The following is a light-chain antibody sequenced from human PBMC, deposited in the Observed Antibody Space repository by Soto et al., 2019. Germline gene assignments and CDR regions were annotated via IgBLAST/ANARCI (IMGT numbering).Light chain of an antibody. CDR3: QQRGKWPRT. CDR1: QSVSSY. CDR2: DAS. Sequence: EIVLTQPPATLSLSPGERATLSCRASQSVSSYLAWYQQKPGQAPRLLIYDASNRATDIPARFSGSGSGTDFTLTISSLESEDFAVYYCQQRGKWPRTFGQGTKLEIK. V-gene: IGKV3-11*01. J-gene: IGKJ2*01.